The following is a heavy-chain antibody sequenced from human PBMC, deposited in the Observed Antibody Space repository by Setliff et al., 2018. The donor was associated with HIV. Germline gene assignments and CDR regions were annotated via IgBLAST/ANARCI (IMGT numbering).Heavy chain of an antibody. CDR3: ARGRIVVVMDSYYYMDV. J-gene: IGHJ6*03. Sequence: PGGSLRLSCAASGFIFSSSGMNWVRQAPGKGLEWVSSISSSSSNIYYADSVKGRFTISRDNAKNSLYLQMNSLRAEDTAVYYCARGRIVVVMDSYYYMDVWGTGTTVTSP. D-gene: IGHD3-22*01. CDR1: GFIFSSSG. CDR2: ISSSSSNI. V-gene: IGHV3-21*01.